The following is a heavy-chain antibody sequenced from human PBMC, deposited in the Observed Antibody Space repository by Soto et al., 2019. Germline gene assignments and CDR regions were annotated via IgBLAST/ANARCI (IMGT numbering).Heavy chain of an antibody. CDR1: GFTFSGSA. CDR2: IRSKANSYAT. CDR3: TRRYCSGGGCYSDFDY. D-gene: IGHD2-15*01. J-gene: IGHJ4*02. V-gene: IGHV3-73*01. Sequence: PGGSLRLSCAASGFTFSGSAMHWVRQASGKGLEWVGRIRSKANSYATAYAASVKGRFTISRDDSKNTAYLQMNSLKTEDTAVYYCTRRYCSGGGCYSDFDYWGQGARVTVAS.